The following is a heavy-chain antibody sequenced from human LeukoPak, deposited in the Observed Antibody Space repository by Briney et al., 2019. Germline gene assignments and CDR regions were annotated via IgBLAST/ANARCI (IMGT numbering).Heavy chain of an antibody. CDR1: GGTFSSYA. D-gene: IGHD3-22*01. Sequence: GASVKVSCKASGGTFSSYAISWVRQAPGQGLEWMGGIIPIFGTANYAQKFQGRVTMTTDTSTSTAYMELRSLRSDDTAVYYCARGGSSGYFPLGYWGQGTLVTVSS. CDR3: ARGGSSGYFPLGY. V-gene: IGHV1-69*05. CDR2: IIPIFGTA. J-gene: IGHJ4*02.